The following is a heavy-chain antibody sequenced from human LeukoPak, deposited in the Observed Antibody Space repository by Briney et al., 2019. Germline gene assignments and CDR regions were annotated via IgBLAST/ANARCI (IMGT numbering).Heavy chain of an antibody. D-gene: IGHD5-18*01. V-gene: IGHV3-23*01. J-gene: IGHJ4*02. CDR2: ISGSGGST. CDR1: GFTFSSYA. CDR3: AKDLEYSYGYFDY. Sequence: GGSLRLSCAASGFTFSSYAMSWVRPAPGKGLEWVSAISGSGGSTYYADSVKGRFTISRDNSKNTLYLQMNSLRAEDTAVYYCAKDLEYSYGYFDYWGQGTLVTVSS.